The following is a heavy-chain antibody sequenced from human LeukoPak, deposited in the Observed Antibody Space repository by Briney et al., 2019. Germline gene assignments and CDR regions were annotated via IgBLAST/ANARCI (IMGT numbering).Heavy chain of an antibody. CDR2: MNPNNGNA. V-gene: IGHV1-8*01. CDR1: GYTFTSYD. J-gene: IGHJ4*02. Sequence: GSVKVSCKASGYTFTSYDINWVRQATGQGVEGMGWMNPNNGNADYAQKFQGRVTMTRNTSIRTAAMELRNLRADATPAYICARVLNYDFWSGLNYWGQGTLVSVSS. D-gene: IGHD3-3*01. CDR3: ARVLNYDFWSGLNY.